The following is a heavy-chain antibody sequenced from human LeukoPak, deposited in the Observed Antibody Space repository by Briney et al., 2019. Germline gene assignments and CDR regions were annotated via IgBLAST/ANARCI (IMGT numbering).Heavy chain of an antibody. CDR1: GGSFRSSLYY. CDR2: ISYTGNT. Sequence: SETLSLTCTVSGGSFRSSLYYWGWIRQPPGKGLEWIGQISYTGNTYYNPSLKSRVIISVDTSKNQFSLNLSSVTAADTAIYYCAKSPHHDDDADEGFDYWGQGTLVTVSS. CDR3: AKSPHHDDDADEGFDY. V-gene: IGHV4-39*07. D-gene: IGHD3-16*01. J-gene: IGHJ4*02.